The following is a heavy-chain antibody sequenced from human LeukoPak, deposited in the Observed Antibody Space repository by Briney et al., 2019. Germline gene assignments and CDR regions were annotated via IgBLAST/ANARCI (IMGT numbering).Heavy chain of an antibody. Sequence: PSETLSLTCTVSGGSISSYYWSWIRQPPGRGLEWIGYIYYSGSTNYNPSLKSRVTISVDTSKNQFSLKLSSVTAADTAVYYCAKTSAAGIGGVYYYYYYMDVWGKGTTVTISS. V-gene: IGHV4-59*01. D-gene: IGHD6-13*01. CDR1: GGSISSYY. CDR3: AKTSAAGIGGVYYYYYYMDV. CDR2: IYYSGST. J-gene: IGHJ6*03.